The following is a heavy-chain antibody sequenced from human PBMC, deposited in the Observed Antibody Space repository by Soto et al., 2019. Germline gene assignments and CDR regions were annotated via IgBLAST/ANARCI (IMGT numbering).Heavy chain of an antibody. CDR1: GGSISSSSYY. V-gene: IGHV4-39*01. CDR3: ARHGVGATRRFVDV. J-gene: IGHJ6*02. CDR2: IYYSGST. Sequence: QLQLQESGPGLVKPSETLSLTCTVSGGSISSSSYYWGWIRQPPGKGLEWIGSIYYSGSTYYNPSRKSRVTISVDTSKNQFSLKLSSVTGADTAVYYCARHGVGATRRFVDVWGQGTTVTVSS. D-gene: IGHD1-26*01.